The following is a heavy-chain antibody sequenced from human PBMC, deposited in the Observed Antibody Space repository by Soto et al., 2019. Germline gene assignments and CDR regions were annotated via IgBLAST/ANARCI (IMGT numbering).Heavy chain of an antibody. V-gene: IGHV3-9*01. CDR3: AKVKRRYCSGGSCYDFDY. CDR2: FSWNSGSI. D-gene: IGHD2-15*01. J-gene: IGHJ4*02. CDR1: GFTFDDYA. Sequence: PGGSLRLSCAASGFTFDDYAMHWVRQAPGKGLEWVSCFSWNSGSIGYADSVKGRFTISRDNAKNSLYLQMNSLRAEDTALYYCAKVKRRYCSGGSCYDFDYWGQGTLVTVSS.